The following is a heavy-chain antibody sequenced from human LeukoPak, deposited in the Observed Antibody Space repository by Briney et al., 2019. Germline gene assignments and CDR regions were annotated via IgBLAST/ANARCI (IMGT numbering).Heavy chain of an antibody. CDR2: MYYSGST. D-gene: IGHD7-27*01. J-gene: IGHJ4*02. CDR1: GGSISNSSYY. V-gene: IGHV4-39*07. Sequence: PSETLSLTCTVSGGSISNSSYYWGWIRQPPGKGLEWIGSMYYSGSTYYSPSLKSRVTISLDTSKSQFSLKLTSVTAADTAVYYCARSSLLSGASYYFDSWGQGTLVTVSS. CDR3: ARSSLLSGASYYFDS.